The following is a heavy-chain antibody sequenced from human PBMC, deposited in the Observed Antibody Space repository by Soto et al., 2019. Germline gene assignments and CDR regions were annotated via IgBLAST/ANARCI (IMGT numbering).Heavy chain of an antibody. V-gene: IGHV3-30*18. CDR3: AKSTSPAAGTYYFDY. CDR1: GFTFSSYG. D-gene: IGHD6-13*01. Sequence: GGSLRLSCAASGFTFSSYGMHWVRQAPGKGLEWVAVISYDGSNKYYADSVKGRFTISRDNSKNTLYLQMNSLRAEDTAVYYCAKSTSPAAGTYYFDYWGQGTLVTVSS. J-gene: IGHJ4*02. CDR2: ISYDGSNK.